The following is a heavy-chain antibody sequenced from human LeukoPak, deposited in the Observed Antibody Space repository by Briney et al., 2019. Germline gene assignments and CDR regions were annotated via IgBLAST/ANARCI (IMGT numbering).Heavy chain of an antibody. CDR3: ARDSDFWGGRSNDAFDI. V-gene: IGHV4-59*01. CDR2: IYYSGST. D-gene: IGHD3-3*01. Sequence: SETLSLTCTVSGGSISSYYWSWIRQPPGKGLEWIGYIYYSGSTNYNPSLKSRVTISVDTSKNQFSLKLSSVTAADTAVYYCARDSDFWGGRSNDAFDIWGQGTMVTVSS. J-gene: IGHJ3*02. CDR1: GGSISSYY.